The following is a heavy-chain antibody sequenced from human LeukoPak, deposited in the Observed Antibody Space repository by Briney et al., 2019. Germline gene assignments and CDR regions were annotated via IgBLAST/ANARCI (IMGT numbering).Heavy chain of an antibody. J-gene: IGHJ6*02. CDR2: MNPNSGNT. CDR1: GYTFTSYD. V-gene: IGHV1-8*01. Sequence: ASVKVSCKASGYTFTSYDINWVRQATGQGLEWMGWMNPNSGNTGYAQKFQGRVTVTRNTSISTAYMELSSLRSEDTAVYYCARAVAATYGMDVWGQGTTVTVSS. D-gene: IGHD2-15*01. CDR3: ARAVAATYGMDV.